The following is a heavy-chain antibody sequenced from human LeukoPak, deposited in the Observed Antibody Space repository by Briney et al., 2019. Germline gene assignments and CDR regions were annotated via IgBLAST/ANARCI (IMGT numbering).Heavy chain of an antibody. V-gene: IGHV4-59*08. CDR3: ARGSTAPES. CDR1: GRSISSYY. CDR2: IYYSGST. J-gene: IGHJ5*02. D-gene: IGHD1-14*01. Sequence: SETLSLTCTVSGRSISSYYWSWIRQPPGKGLEWIGYIYYSGSTNYNPSLKSRVTISVDTSKNQFSLKLSSVTAADTAVYYCARGSTAPESWGQGTLVTVSS.